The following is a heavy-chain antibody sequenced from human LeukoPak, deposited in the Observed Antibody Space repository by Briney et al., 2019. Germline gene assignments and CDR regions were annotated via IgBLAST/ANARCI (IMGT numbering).Heavy chain of an antibody. Sequence: GGSLRLSCAASGFTFSSYAMSWVRQAPGKGLEWVTAISGSGGSTYYADSVKGRFTISRDNSKNTPYLQMNSLRAEDTAVYYCAKEGIAVAGTYVYFDYWGQGTLVTVSS. CDR1: GFTFSSYA. D-gene: IGHD6-19*01. J-gene: IGHJ4*02. CDR3: AKEGIAVAGTYVYFDY. CDR2: ISGSGGST. V-gene: IGHV3-23*01.